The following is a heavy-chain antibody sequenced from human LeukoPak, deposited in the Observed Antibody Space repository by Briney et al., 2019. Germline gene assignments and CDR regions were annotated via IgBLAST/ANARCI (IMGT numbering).Heavy chain of an antibody. V-gene: IGHV3-23*01. J-gene: IGHJ4*02. CDR1: GFTFSNYG. D-gene: IGHD3-16*02. CDR3: AKSLVLPKSRGY. Sequence: AGSLRLSCAASGFTFSNYGMSWVRQAPGKELEWVSGISGSGDSTDYADSVKGRFTISRDNSKNTLYVQMNSLRVEDTAVYYCAKSLVLPKSRGYWGQGTLVTVVS. CDR2: ISGSGDST.